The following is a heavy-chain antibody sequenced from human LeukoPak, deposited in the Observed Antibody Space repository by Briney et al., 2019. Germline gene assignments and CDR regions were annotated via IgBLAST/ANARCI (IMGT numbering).Heavy chain of an antibody. J-gene: IGHJ4*02. D-gene: IGHD6-6*01. Sequence: PGGSLRLPCAASGFSVSSDYMTWARQAPGKGLEWVSVIYGGGDTEYADSVKGRFTTSRDSSKNTVFLQMNGLRGEDTAVYYCARGRSVSSIFDYWGQGTLVTVSS. CDR1: GFSVSSDY. CDR3: ARGRSVSSIFDY. CDR2: IYGGGDT. V-gene: IGHV3-53*01.